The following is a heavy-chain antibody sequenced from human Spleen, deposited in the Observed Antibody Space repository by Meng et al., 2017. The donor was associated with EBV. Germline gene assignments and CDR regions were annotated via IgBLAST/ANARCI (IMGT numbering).Heavy chain of an antibody. CDR2: IYWDDDK. V-gene: IGHV2-5*02. CDR1: GFSFSTSGVG. J-gene: IGHJ4*02. Sequence: QITFKESGPALVKPTQTLTLTCTFSGFSFSTSGVGVGWIRQPPGKALEWLALIYWDDDKRYSPSLKSRLTITKDTSKNQVVLTMTNMDPVDTATYYCARHLSSLGSVPFDSWGQGTLVTVSS. CDR3: ARHLSSLGSVPFDS. D-gene: IGHD2-15*01.